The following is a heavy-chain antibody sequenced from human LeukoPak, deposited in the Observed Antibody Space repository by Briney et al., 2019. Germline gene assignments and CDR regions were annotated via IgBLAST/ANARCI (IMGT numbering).Heavy chain of an antibody. V-gene: IGHV7-4-1*02. CDR3: ARAYDILTGYPTPFDY. J-gene: IGHJ4*02. CDR1: GYTFTSYA. D-gene: IGHD3-9*01. Sequence: GASVKVSCKASGYTFTSYAMNWVRQAPGQGLEWMGWINTNTGKPTYAQGFTGRFVFSLDTSVSTAYLQISSLKAEDIAVYFCARAYDILTGYPTPFDYWGQGTLVTVSS. CDR2: INTNTGKP.